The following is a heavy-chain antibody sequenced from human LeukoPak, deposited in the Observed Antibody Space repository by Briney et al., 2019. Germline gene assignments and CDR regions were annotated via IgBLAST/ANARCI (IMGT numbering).Heavy chain of an antibody. CDR3: ARGDPIYDFWSGGDH. Sequence: GGSLRLSCAASGFSFNTHGMHWVRQAPGKGLEWVSYISSSGSTIYYADSVKGRFTISRDNAKNSLYLQMNSLRAEDTAVYYCARGDPIYDFWSGGDHWGQGSLVSVSS. CDR2: ISSSGSTI. J-gene: IGHJ4*02. CDR1: GFSFNTHG. V-gene: IGHV3-48*04. D-gene: IGHD3-3*01.